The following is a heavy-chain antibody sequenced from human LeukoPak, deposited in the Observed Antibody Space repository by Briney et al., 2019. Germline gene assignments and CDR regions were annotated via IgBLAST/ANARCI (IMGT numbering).Heavy chain of an antibody. CDR3: ARDRCSGGSCYGGHVFDY. V-gene: IGHV1-18*01. Sequence: ASVKVSCKASGYTFTSYGISWVRQAPGQGLEWMGWISAYNGNTNYAQKLQGRVTMTTDTSTSTAYMELRSLRSDDTAVYYCARDRCSGGSCYGGHVFDYWGQGTLVTVSS. J-gene: IGHJ4*02. D-gene: IGHD2-15*01. CDR1: GYTFTSYG. CDR2: ISAYNGNT.